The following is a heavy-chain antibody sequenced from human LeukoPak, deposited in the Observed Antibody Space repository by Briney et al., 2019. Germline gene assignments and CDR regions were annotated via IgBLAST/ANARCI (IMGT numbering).Heavy chain of an antibody. Sequence: GGSLRLSCAASGFTFSNYWAHWVRQAPGKGLVWVSRISSDGRITNYADSVKGRFTISRDNAKNTLYLQMNSLRAGDTAVYYCACVTRRTGGAQFDPWGQATLVTVSS. D-gene: IGHD2-21*01. V-gene: IGHV3-74*01. J-gene: IGHJ5*02. CDR1: GFTFSNYW. CDR2: ISSDGRIT. CDR3: ACVTRRTGGAQFDP.